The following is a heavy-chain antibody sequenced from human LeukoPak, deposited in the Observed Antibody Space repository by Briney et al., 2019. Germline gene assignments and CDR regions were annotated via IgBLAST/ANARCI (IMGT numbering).Heavy chain of an antibody. D-gene: IGHD2-2*01. CDR2: INHSGST. Sequence: SETLSLTCAVYGGSFSGYYWSWIRQPPGKGLEWIGEINHSGSTNYNPSLKSRVTISVDTSKNQFSLKLSSVTAADTAVYYCARAIVVVPAADYYYYYMDVWGKGTTVTVSS. CDR1: GGSFSGYY. CDR3: ARAIVVVPAADYYYYYMDV. J-gene: IGHJ6*03. V-gene: IGHV4-34*01.